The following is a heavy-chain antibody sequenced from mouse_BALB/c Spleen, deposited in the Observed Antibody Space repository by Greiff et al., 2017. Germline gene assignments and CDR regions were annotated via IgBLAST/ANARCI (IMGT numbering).Heavy chain of an antibody. V-gene: IGHV1S137*01. Sequence: VMLVESGAELVRPGVSVKISCKGSGYTFTDYAMHWVKQSHAKSLEWIGVISTYYGDASYNQKFKGKATMTVDKSSSTAYMELARLTSEDSAIYYCARERDGRAMDYWGQGTSVTVSS. D-gene: IGHD2-3*01. CDR3: ARERDGRAMDY. CDR1: GYTFTDYA. CDR2: ISTYYGDA. J-gene: IGHJ4*01.